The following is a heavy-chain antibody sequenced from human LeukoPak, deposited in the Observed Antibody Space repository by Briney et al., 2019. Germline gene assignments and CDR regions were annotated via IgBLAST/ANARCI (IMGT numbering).Heavy chain of an antibody. Sequence: VASVKVSCKASGYTFTSYGISWVRQAPGQGLEWMGWISAYNGNTNYAQKLQGRVTMTTDTSTSTAYMELRSLRSDDTAVYYCARDGYYDSSGYYNHDAFDIWGQGTMVTVSS. V-gene: IGHV1-18*01. CDR1: GYTFTSYG. J-gene: IGHJ3*02. CDR3: ARDGYYDSSGYYNHDAFDI. CDR2: ISAYNGNT. D-gene: IGHD3-22*01.